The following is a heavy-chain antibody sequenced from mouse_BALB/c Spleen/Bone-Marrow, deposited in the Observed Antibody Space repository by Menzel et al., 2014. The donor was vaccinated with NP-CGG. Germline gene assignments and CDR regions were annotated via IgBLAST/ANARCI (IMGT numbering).Heavy chain of an antibody. Sequence: VQLQHSGAELVKPGASVQLSCTASGFNIKDTYMHWVKQRPEQGLEWIGRIDPAHGNTKYDPTFQGKATITADTSSNTAYLQLSSLTSEDTAVYYCAGYDYYQAWFACRGRGTLVTVSA. J-gene: IGHJ3*01. D-gene: IGHD2-4*01. CDR3: AGYDYYQAWFAC. CDR1: GFNIKDTY. CDR2: IDPAHGNT. V-gene: IGHV14-3*02.